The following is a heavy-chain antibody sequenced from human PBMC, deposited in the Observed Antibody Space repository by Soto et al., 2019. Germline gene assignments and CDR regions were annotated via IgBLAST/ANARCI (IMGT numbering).Heavy chain of an antibody. V-gene: IGHV4-4*07. CDR3: VRDGTKTLRDWFDP. J-gene: IGHJ5*02. CDR2: IYATGTT. CDR1: GASISGFY. D-gene: IGHD1-1*01. Sequence: SETLSLTCTVSGASISGFYWSWIRKSAGKGLEWIGRIYATGTTDYNPSLTSLVMMSVDTSKKQFSLKLRSVTAADTAVYYCVRDGTKTLRDWFDPWGQGSSVTVPQ.